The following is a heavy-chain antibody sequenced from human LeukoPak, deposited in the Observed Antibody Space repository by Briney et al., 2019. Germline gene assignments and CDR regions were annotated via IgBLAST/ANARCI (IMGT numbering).Heavy chain of an antibody. CDR2: IYYSGST. V-gene: IGHV4-39*07. J-gene: IGHJ5*02. Sequence: PSETLSLTCTVSGGSISSSSYYWGWIRQPPGKGLEWIGSIYYSGSTYYNPSIKSRATISVDTSKNQFSLKLSSVTAADTAVYYCAREEGIAAAGTWFDPWGQGTLVAVSS. D-gene: IGHD6-13*01. CDR3: AREEGIAAAGTWFDP. CDR1: GGSISSSSYY.